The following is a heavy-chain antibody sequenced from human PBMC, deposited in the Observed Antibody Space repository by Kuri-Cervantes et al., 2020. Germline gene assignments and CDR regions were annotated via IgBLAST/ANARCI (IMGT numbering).Heavy chain of an antibody. V-gene: IGHV3-33*08. Sequence: GGSLRLCCAASRFSFSSFWMTWVRQAPGKGLEWVAVIGYDGSNKYYADSVKGRFTISRDNSKNTLYLQMNSLRAEDTAVYYCARDPNIHGYYYGMDVWGQGTTVTVSS. CDR1: RFSFSSFW. D-gene: IGHD2/OR15-2a*01. CDR3: ARDPNIHGYYYGMDV. J-gene: IGHJ6*02. CDR2: IGYDGSNK.